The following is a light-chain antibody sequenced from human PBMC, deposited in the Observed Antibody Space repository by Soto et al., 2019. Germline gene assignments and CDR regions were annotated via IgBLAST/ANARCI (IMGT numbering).Light chain of an antibody. CDR1: QSVSSN. Sequence: EIVMTQSPVTLSVSPGERATLSCWASQSVSSNLAWYKQIPGQAPTLLIYGASTRATGIQARFRGSGSGSAFTLTNSRLQSEAFAFYYCQQYNNWPTFGQGTRLEIK. CDR3: QQYNNWPT. CDR2: GAS. J-gene: IGKJ5*01. V-gene: IGKV3-15*01.